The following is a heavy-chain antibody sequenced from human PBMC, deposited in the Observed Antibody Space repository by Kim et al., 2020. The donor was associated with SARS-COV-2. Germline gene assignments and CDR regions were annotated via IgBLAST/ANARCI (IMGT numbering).Heavy chain of an antibody. CDR1: GGSFSGYY. D-gene: IGHD3-3*01. CDR2: INHSGST. CDR3: ARWRVGGRKGYGMDV. Sequence: SETLSLTCAVYGGSFSGYYWSWIRQPPGKGLEWIGEINHSGSTNYNPSLKSRVTISVDTSKNQFSLKLSSVTAADTAVYYCARWRVGGRKGYGMDVWGQGTTVTVSS. V-gene: IGHV4-34*01. J-gene: IGHJ6*02.